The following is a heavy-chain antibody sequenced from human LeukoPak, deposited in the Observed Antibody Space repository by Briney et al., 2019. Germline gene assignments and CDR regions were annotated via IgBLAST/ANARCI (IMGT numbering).Heavy chain of an antibody. CDR2: ISSSGSTI. J-gene: IGHJ4*02. V-gene: IGHV3-48*03. CDR3: ARGQYFDRSFDY. CDR1: GFTFSSYE. D-gene: IGHD3-9*01. Sequence: PGGSLRLSCAASGFTFSSYEMNWVRQAPGKGLEWVSYISSSGSTIYYADSVKGRFTISRDNAKNSLYLQMNSPRAEDTAVYYCARGQYFDRSFDYWGQGTLVTVSS.